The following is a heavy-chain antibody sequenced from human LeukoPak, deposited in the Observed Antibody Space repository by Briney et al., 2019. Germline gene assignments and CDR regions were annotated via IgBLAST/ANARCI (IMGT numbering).Heavy chain of an antibody. V-gene: IGHV1-18*01. J-gene: IGHJ3*02. CDR2: ISAYNGNT. CDR3: ARVGVYYYDSSGYYAFDI. D-gene: IGHD3-22*01. CDR1: GYTFTSYG. Sequence: GASVKVSCKASGYTFTSYGISWVRQAPGQGLEWMGWISAYNGNTNYAQKLQGRVTMTTDTFTSTAYMELRSLRSDDTAVYYCARVGVYYYDSSGYYAFDIWGQGTMVTVSS.